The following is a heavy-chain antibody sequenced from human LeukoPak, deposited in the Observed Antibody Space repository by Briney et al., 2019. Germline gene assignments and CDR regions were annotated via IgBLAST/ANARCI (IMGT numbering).Heavy chain of an antibody. V-gene: IGHV3-33*08. J-gene: IGHJ4*02. D-gene: IGHD4-17*01. Sequence: PGGSLRLSCAASGFTFSSYSMNWVRQAPGKGLEWVAVIWYDGSNKYYADSVKGRFTISRDNSKNTLYLQMNSLRAEDTAVYYCARDRTTVSIDYWGQGTLVTVSS. CDR1: GFTFSSYS. CDR3: ARDRTTVSIDY. CDR2: IWYDGSNK.